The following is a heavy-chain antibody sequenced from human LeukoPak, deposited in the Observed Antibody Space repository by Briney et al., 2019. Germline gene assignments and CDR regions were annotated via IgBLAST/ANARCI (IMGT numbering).Heavy chain of an antibody. CDR3: ARDRSVGVLPAPPFDF. J-gene: IGHJ4*02. D-gene: IGHD6-6*01. V-gene: IGHV4-59*12. CDR2: IYYSGST. Sequence: PSETLSLTCTVSGGSISIYYWSWIRQSPGKGLEWIGTIYYSGSTYYNPSLKSRVTISVDTSKNQFSLKLSSVTAADTAVYYCARDRSVGVLPAPPFDFWGQGTLVTVSS. CDR1: GGSISIYY.